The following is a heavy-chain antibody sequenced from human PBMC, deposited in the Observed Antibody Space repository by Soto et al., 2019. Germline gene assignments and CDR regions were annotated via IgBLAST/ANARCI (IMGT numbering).Heavy chain of an antibody. CDR1: GYTFSNYP. J-gene: IGHJ6*02. CDR2: INPDKGNT. V-gene: IGHV1-3*01. Sequence: ASVKVSCKAFGYTFSNYPIHWVRQAPGQRLEWLGWINPDKGNTKYSQTFQGRVTITRDTSARTAYVELSSLISEDTAVYYCARDSGIVALYALDVWGQGTTVTV. D-gene: IGHD3-16*01. CDR3: ARDSGIVALYALDV.